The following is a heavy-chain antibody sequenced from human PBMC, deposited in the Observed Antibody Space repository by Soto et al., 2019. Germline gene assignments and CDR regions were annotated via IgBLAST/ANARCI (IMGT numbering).Heavy chain of an antibody. D-gene: IGHD3-10*01. CDR2: FDGEDGQT. CDR3: GIPGAPCHLDY. Sequence: QVQLVQSGAEVKEPGASVKVSCKVSGYSFSEMSMHWVRQTPEKGLEWMGSFDGEDGQTMYAQKFQGRVTMTEDTSADTAYMELSSLCFDDTAVYYCGIPGAPCHLDYWGQASRVTVSS. V-gene: IGHV1-24*01. CDR1: GYSFSEMS. J-gene: IGHJ4*02.